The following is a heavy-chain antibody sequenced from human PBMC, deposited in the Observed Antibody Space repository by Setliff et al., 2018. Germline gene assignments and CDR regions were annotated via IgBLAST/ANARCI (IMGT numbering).Heavy chain of an antibody. CDR2: IYTSGST. CDR1: GGSISSGSYY. J-gene: IGHJ6*03. CDR3: ARVAGAKVNYMDV. Sequence: PSETLSLTCTVSGGSISSGSYYWSWIRQPAGKGLEWIGHIYTSGSTNYNPSLKSRVTISVDTSKNQFSLNLSSVTAADTAVYYCARVAGAKVNYMDVWGKGTTVTVSS. D-gene: IGHD1-26*01. V-gene: IGHV4-61*09.